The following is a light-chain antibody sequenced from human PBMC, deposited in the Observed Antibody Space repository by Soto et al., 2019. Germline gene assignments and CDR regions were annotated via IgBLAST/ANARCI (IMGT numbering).Light chain of an antibody. CDR3: QQRSNWPPWT. J-gene: IGKJ1*01. V-gene: IGKV3-11*01. Sequence: EMVLTQSPATLSLSPGERATLSCRASQSVSSYLAWYKQKPGQAPRLLIYDASNRATGIPARFSGSGSGTDFTLTISSLEPEDFAVYYCQQRSNWPPWTFGQGPKVEIK. CDR2: DAS. CDR1: QSVSSY.